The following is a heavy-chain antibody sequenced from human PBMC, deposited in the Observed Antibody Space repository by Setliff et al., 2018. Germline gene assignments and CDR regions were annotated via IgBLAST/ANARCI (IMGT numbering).Heavy chain of an antibody. J-gene: IGHJ4*02. D-gene: IGHD3-22*01. V-gene: IGHV3-30*02. CDR1: GFTSNMYG. CDR2: MRHDGTNE. Sequence: SGGSLRLSCAASGFTSNMYGVHWVRQAPGKGLEWVAYMRHDGTNENYADSVKGRFTVSRDNSRNTLFLQMNSLRTEDTAVYYCAKDTHYYASSGYYCFDFWGQGTLVTVSS. CDR3: AKDTHYYASSGYYCFDF.